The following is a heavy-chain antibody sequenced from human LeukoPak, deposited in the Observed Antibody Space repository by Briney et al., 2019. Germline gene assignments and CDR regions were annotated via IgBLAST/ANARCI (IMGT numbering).Heavy chain of an antibody. CDR1: GGSISTYY. V-gene: IGHV4-59*08. Sequence: SESLSLTRAVSGGSISTYYWTCVPEPPGRGLEWIGYIYSSGNTNYTPSLSSRVTISLDTSKNQFSLMLRSLTAADTAVYYCARRYTASPGERFDYWGQGILVTVSS. CDR2: IYSSGNT. D-gene: IGHD2-2*02. J-gene: IGHJ4*02. CDR3: ARRYTASPGERFDY.